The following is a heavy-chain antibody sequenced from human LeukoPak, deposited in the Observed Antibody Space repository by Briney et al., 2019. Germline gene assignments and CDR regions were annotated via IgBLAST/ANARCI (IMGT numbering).Heavy chain of an antibody. V-gene: IGHV4-39*01. D-gene: IGHD2-2*02. CDR2: IYNGATT. J-gene: IGHJ4*02. CDR3: VRHMLAVAAAAISPFDH. Sequence: SETLSLTCTVSGDSINKNSYYWGWIRHPPGRGLEWLGGIYNGATTFYNPSLKSRVTVSEETSKNQFSLKLTSVTAADTAVYYCVRHMLAVAAAAISPFDHWGQGILVSVSS. CDR1: GDSINKNSYY.